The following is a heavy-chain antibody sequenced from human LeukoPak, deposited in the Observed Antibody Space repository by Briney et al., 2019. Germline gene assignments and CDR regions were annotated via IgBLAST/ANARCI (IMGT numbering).Heavy chain of an antibody. CDR1: GFTFSNYW. CDR2: IKRDESEQ. Sequence: GGSLRLSCAASGFTFSNYWMSWVRQAPGKGLEWVADIKRDESEQHYVDSVKGRYTISRDNAKNSLYLQMNSLRAEDTAVYYCALNMVGGQIFDFWGQGTLVTVSS. J-gene: IGHJ4*02. V-gene: IGHV3-7*01. CDR3: ALNMVGGQIFDF. D-gene: IGHD3-10*01.